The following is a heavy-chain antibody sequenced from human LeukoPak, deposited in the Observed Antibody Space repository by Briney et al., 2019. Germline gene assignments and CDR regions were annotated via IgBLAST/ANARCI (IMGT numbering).Heavy chain of an antibody. CDR1: GFTFSSYG. CDR3: AKSSADASTDFDY. J-gene: IGHJ4*02. Sequence: SGGSLRLSCAASGFTFSSYGMRWVRQAPGKGLEWVAVISYDGSNKYYADSVKGRFTISRDNSKNTLYLQMNSLRAEDTAVYYCAKSSADASTDFDYWGQGTLVTVSS. CDR2: ISYDGSNK. V-gene: IGHV3-30*18. D-gene: IGHD3-10*01.